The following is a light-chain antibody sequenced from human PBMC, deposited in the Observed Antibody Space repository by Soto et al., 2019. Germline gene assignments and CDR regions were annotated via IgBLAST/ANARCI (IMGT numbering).Light chain of an antibody. Sequence: DIVMTQSPDSLAVSLCERATINCKSSQNVVYSSNNKNYLVWYQQKPGQPPKLLIYWASTRESGVPDRFSGSGSGTDFTLTISSLQAEDVAVYYCQQYYTTPHPFGQGTKLEIK. CDR3: QQYYTTPHP. CDR2: WAS. J-gene: IGKJ2*01. CDR1: QNVVYSSNNKNY. V-gene: IGKV4-1*01.